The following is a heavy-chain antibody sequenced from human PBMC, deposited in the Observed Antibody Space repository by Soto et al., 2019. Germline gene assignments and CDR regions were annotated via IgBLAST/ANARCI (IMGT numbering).Heavy chain of an antibody. D-gene: IGHD6-19*01. CDR3: TTRYSSGWIIDDAFDI. CDR1: GFTFSGSA. Sequence: VQLVESGGGLVQPGGSLKLSCAASGFTFSGSAMHWVRQASGKGLEWVGRIRSKANSYATAYAASVKGRFTISRDDSKNTAYLQMNSLKTEDTAVYYCTTRYSSGWIIDDAFDIWGQGTMVTVSS. CDR2: IRSKANSYAT. V-gene: IGHV3-73*01. J-gene: IGHJ3*02.